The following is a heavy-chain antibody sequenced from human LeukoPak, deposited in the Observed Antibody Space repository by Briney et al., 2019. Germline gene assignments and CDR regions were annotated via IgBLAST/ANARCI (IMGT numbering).Heavy chain of an antibody. D-gene: IGHD3-16*01. V-gene: IGHV4-59*11. CDR2: IHYSGRP. Sequence: PSETLSLTCTVSGGSISGHYWTWIRQPPGKALEYIGQIHYSGRPDYNPPLKSRVTMSVDTSKNQLSLRVTSVTAADTAVYYRARFGVDYNMDVWGQGTTVTVSS. J-gene: IGHJ6*02. CDR3: ARFGVDYNMDV. CDR1: GGSISGHY.